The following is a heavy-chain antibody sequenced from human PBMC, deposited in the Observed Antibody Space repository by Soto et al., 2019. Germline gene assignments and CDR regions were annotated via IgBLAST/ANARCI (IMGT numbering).Heavy chain of an antibody. Sequence: QVQLVQSGAEVKKPGASVKVSCKASGYTFTSYYMHWVRQAPGLGLEWMGIINPGGGSTSYAQKVQGRVTMTRDTSTRTIYMALSSLRSEDTAVYYCATYCSGGGCPPGPWNWGQGTMVTVSS. CDR2: INPGGGST. D-gene: IGHD2-15*01. CDR3: ATYCSGGGCPPGPWN. V-gene: IGHV1-46*03. J-gene: IGHJ3*01. CDR1: GYTFTSYY.